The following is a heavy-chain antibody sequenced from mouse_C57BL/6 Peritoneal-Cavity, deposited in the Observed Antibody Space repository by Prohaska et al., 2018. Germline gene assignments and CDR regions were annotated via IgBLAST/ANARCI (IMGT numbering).Heavy chain of an antibody. J-gene: IGHJ1*03. D-gene: IGHD2-1*01. CDR1: GFTFSGLW. CDR2: IKFDGSAI. V-gene: IGHV11-2*01. Sequence: EVQLLDTGGGLVQPGGSRGLSCEGSGFTFSGLWMSWVRQTPGKTLEWIGDIKFDGSAINYAPSIKDRFTIFRDNDKSTLYLQMSNVRSEDTATYFCMRYGNYWYFDVWGTGTTVTVSS. CDR3: MRYGNYWYFDV.